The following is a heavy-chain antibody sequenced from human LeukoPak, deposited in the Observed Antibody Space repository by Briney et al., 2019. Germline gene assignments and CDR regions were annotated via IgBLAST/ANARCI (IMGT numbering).Heavy chain of an antibody. CDR3: TRFPPYRGGYREIGDGFDI. J-gene: IGHJ3*02. V-gene: IGHV3-73*01. D-gene: IGHD1-26*01. CDR1: GFTFRDSG. Sequence: GGDLILYCAASGFTFRDSGMHSVRQASGKGLEWVGRIRFHAYRYAPAYAASVQGRGSLSRQDSKNAAEQQMNSLNSEDTAVYHCTRFPPYRGGYREIGDGFDIWGQGTMVTVSS. CDR2: IRFHAYRYAP.